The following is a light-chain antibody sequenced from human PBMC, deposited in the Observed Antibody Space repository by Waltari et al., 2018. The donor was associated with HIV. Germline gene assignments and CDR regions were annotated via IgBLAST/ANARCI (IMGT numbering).Light chain of an antibody. CDR2: DVN. Sequence: QSVLTQPASVSGSPGQSINISCSGTSSDIGSFNTVSWYRHTHPGTVPSHLIPDVNPRPSGISPRLSGSKSGSTAALTISGVQADDEAYYYCCSFGPRTTLLFGGGTKVTV. CDR3: CSFGPRTTLL. J-gene: IGLJ3*02. CDR1: SSDIGSFNT. V-gene: IGLV2-23*02.